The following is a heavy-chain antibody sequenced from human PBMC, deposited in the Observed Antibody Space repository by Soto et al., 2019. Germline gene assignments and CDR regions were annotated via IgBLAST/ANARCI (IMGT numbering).Heavy chain of an antibody. CDR1: GGSFSGYY. CDR3: ARQVVDGTVAGSGSFDY. V-gene: IGHV4-34*01. CDR2: INHSGST. D-gene: IGHD3-10*01. J-gene: IGHJ4*02. Sequence: TSETLSLTCAVDGGSFSGYYWSWIRQPPGKGLEWIGEINHSGSTNSNPSLKSRVTISVDTSKNQCSLKLSSVTAADTAVYYCARQVVDGTVAGSGSFDYWGQGTLVTVSS.